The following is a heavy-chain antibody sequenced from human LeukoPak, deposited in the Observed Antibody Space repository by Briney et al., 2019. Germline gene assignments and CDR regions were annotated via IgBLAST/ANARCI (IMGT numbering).Heavy chain of an antibody. CDR1: GFTFSSYS. CDR2: ISSSSSTI. V-gene: IGHV3-48*01. D-gene: IGHD1-1*01. CDR3: AREVEDWNPVNWFDP. J-gene: IGHJ5*02. Sequence: GGSLRLSCAASGFTFSSYSMNWVRQAPGKGLEWVSYISSSSSTIYYADSVKGRFTISRDNAKNSLYLQMNSLRAGDTAVYYCAREVEDWNPVNWFDPWGQGTLVTVSS.